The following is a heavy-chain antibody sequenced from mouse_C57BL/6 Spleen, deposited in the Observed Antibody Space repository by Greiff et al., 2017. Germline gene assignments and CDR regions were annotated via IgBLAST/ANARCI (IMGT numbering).Heavy chain of an antibody. CDR3: ARSRDYRWYFDV. CDR2: INPNNGGT. CDR1: GYSFTDYN. J-gene: IGHJ1*03. V-gene: IGHV1-18*01. Sequence: VQLQQSGPELVKPGASVKIPCKASGYSFTDYNMDWVKQSHGKSLEWIGDINPNNGGTIYNQKFKGKATLTVDKSSSTAYMELRSLTSEDTAVYYCARSRDYRWYFDVWGTGTTVTVSS. D-gene: IGHD2-4*01.